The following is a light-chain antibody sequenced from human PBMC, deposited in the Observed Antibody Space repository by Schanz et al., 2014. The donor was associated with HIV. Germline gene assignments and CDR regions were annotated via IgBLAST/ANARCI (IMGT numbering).Light chain of an antibody. CDR1: SSDVGGHNY. CDR3: CSFAGTIWV. CDR2: EVS. Sequence: QSALTQPASASGSPGQSVTISCTGTSSDVGGHNYVSWYQHHPGKAPKLIIFEVSERPSGVPDRFSGSKSGNTASLTISGLQAEDEADYYCCSFAGTIWVFGGGTKLTVL. V-gene: IGLV2-8*01. J-gene: IGLJ3*02.